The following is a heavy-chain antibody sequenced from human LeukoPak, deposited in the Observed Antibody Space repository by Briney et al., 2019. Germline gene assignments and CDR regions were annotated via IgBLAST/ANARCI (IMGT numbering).Heavy chain of an antibody. CDR2: IWYDGSKK. J-gene: IGHJ4*02. V-gene: IGHV3-33*01. CDR3: ARGNDDSSGCLDH. D-gene: IGHD3-22*01. CDR1: GFSFRSYG. Sequence: GGSLRLSCAASGFSFRSYGMHWVRQAPGKGLEWVAVIWYDGSKKYYADSVKGRFSIVRDNSKNTLNLQMNSLRAEDTAVYYCARGNDDSSGCLDHWGQRTLVTVSS.